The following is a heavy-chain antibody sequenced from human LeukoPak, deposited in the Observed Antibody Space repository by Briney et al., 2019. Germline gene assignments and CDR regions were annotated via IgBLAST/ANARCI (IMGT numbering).Heavy chain of an antibody. CDR3: ATGRGATMTLDS. CDR1: GATFISSS. V-gene: IGHV1-69*04. Sequence: SVKVSRKSSGATFISSSISWVRQAPGQGLEWVGRIIPIGNVANYAQQFQGRVTITADKSTNTAYMELSSLRSEDTAMFYCATGRGATMTLDSWGQGTWSPS. D-gene: IGHD5-12*01. CDR2: IIPIGNVA. J-gene: IGHJ4*02.